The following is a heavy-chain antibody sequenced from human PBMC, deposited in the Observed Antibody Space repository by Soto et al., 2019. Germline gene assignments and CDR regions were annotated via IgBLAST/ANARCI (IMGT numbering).Heavy chain of an antibody. CDR3: AREYGSGSYSRFDY. V-gene: IGHV4-59*01. Sequence: SETLSLTCTVSGGSISSYYWSWIRQPPGKGLEWIGYIYYSGSTNYNPSLKSRVTISVDTSKNQFSLKLSSVTAADTAVYYCAREYGSGSYSRFDYWGQGTLVTVSS. CDR2: IYYSGST. CDR1: GGSISSYY. J-gene: IGHJ4*02. D-gene: IGHD3-10*01.